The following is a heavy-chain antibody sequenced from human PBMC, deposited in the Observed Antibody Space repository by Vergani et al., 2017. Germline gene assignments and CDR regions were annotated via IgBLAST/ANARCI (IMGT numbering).Heavy chain of an antibody. CDR1: GFTFDGYT. Sequence: EVQLVESGGVVVQPGGSLRLSCAASGFTFDGYTMHWVRQAPGKGLECVSLFTWDGGSTYSADAVKGRFTISRDNSKDSLYLQMNSLRTEDTALYYCATSQPSAGYFQRWGQGTLVTVSS. CDR3: ATSQPSAGYFQR. V-gene: IGHV3-43*01. CDR2: FTWDGGST. D-gene: IGHD1-1*01. J-gene: IGHJ1*01.